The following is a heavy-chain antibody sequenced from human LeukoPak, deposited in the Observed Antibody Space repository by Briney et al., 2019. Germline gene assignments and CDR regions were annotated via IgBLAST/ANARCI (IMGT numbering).Heavy chain of an antibody. V-gene: IGHV3-30*01. Sequence: GGSLRLSCAASGFTFSSYAMHWVRQAPGKGLEWVAVISYDGSNKYYADSVKGRFTISRDNSKNTLYLQMNSLRAEDTAVYYCARDHHSSGWSLDYWGQGTLVTVSS. CDR3: ARDHHSSGWSLDY. D-gene: IGHD6-19*01. CDR2: ISYDGSNK. J-gene: IGHJ4*02. CDR1: GFTFSSYA.